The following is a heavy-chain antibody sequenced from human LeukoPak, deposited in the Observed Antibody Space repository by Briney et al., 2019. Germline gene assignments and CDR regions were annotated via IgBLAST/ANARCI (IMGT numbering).Heavy chain of an antibody. J-gene: IGHJ4*02. D-gene: IGHD4-17*01. CDR3: ATLPEDFSSRTTY. Sequence: PSETLSLTCTVSGGPISGYHWTWIRQPPGKGLEFIGYFSYSGSTNYSPSLRSRVTISVDTSKNQFSLNLSSVTAADTAVYFCATLPEDFSSRTTYWGQGTLVTVSS. CDR2: FSYSGST. CDR1: GGPISGYH. V-gene: IGHV4-59*01.